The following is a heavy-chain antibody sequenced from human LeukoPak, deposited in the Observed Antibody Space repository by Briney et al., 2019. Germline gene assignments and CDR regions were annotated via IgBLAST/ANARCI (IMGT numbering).Heavy chain of an antibody. Sequence: GGSLRLSCAASGLTFSSYAMSWVRQAPGKGLEWVSTISGSGGTTYYADSVEGQFTISRDNSKNTVSLQMNSLRAEDTAIYYCAKSVSPGGYVGSLYFFDDWGQGTLVTVSS. V-gene: IGHV3-23*01. J-gene: IGHJ4*02. CDR1: GLTFSSYA. CDR3: AKSVSPGGYVGSLYFFDD. CDR2: ISGSGGTT. D-gene: IGHD1-26*01.